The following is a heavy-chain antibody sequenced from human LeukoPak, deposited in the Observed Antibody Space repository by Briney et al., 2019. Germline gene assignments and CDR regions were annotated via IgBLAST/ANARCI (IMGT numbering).Heavy chain of an antibody. D-gene: IGHD4-17*01. Sequence: PGWSLSLSCAASGLIFSSYSMSWVRQAPGKGLAWVSAINGSGGSTYYADSVKGRFTISRDNSKNTLYLQMNSLRAEDTAVYYCAKGATTVTPPQHWGQGTLVTVSS. V-gene: IGHV3-23*01. J-gene: IGHJ1*01. CDR3: AKGATTVTPPQH. CDR1: GLIFSSYS. CDR2: INGSGGST.